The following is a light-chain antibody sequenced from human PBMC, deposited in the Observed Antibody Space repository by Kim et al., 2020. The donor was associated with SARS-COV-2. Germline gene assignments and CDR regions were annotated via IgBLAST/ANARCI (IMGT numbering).Light chain of an antibody. CDR3: LSSYSGFLLFAGGNTRV. Sequence: QAVVTQEPSLTVSPGGTVTLTGGSSTGPVTSDHYPYWFQQKPGQAPRTLIYDTSNKHSWTPARFSDSLLGGKAALTLSGAQPEDEADYYCLSSYSGFLLFAGGNTRVFGGGTQLTVL. J-gene: IGLJ3*02. CDR1: TGPVTSDHY. CDR2: DTS. V-gene: IGLV7-46*01.